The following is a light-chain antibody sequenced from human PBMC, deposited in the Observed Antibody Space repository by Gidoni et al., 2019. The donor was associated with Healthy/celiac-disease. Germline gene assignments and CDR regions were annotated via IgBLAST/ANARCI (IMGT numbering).Light chain of an antibody. Sequence: DIQLTQSPSFLSASVGDRVTITCRASQGISSYLAWYQQKPGKAPKLLIYAASTLQSGVPSRFSGSGSGTEFTLTISSLQPEDFATYYCQQLNSYGTFGQXTKLEIK. CDR3: QQLNSYGT. CDR1: QGISSY. J-gene: IGKJ2*02. CDR2: AAS. V-gene: IGKV1-9*01.